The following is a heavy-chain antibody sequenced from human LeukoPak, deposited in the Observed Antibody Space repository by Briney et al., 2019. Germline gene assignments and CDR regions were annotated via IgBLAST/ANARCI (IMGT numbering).Heavy chain of an antibody. CDR2: IHYSGST. CDR1: GGSISSSSYY. V-gene: IGHV4-39*07. Sequence: SETLSLTCTVSGGSISSSSYYWGRIRQPPGKGLEWIGSIHYSGSTYYNPSLKSRVTISVDTSKNQFSLKLSSVTAADTAVYYCARGGEWLSKGRFDYWGQGTLVTVSS. CDR3: ARGGEWLSKGRFDY. J-gene: IGHJ4*02. D-gene: IGHD3-3*01.